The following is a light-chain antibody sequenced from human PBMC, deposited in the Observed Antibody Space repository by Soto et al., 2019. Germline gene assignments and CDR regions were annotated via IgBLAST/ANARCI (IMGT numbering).Light chain of an antibody. CDR2: GAS. V-gene: IGKV3-15*01. CDR1: QSVSSN. CDR3: QHYDNWPPTWA. J-gene: IGKJ1*01. Sequence: EIVMTQSPATLSVSPGERATLSCRASQSVSSNLAWYQQKPGKAPRLLFYGASTRATGIPARFSGSGSGTEFTLTITSLQSEDFAVYYCQHYDNWPPTWAFGQGTKVDIK.